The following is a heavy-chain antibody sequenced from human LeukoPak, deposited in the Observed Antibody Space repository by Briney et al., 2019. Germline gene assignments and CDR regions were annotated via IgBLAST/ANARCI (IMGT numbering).Heavy chain of an antibody. CDR3: ARDTALLDYFDY. CDR2: IYYSGST. J-gene: IGHJ4*02. V-gene: IGHV4-59*01. CDR1: GGSISSYY. Sequence: SETLSLTCTVSGGSISSYYWSWIRQPPGKGLEWIGYIYYSGSTNYNPSLKSRVTISVDTSKNQFSLKLSSVTAADTAVYYCARDTALLDYFDYWGQGTLVTVSS. D-gene: IGHD5-18*01.